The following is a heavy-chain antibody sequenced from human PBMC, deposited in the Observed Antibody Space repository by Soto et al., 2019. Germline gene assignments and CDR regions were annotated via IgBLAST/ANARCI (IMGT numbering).Heavy chain of an antibody. CDR3: ARGQGGWFGKYYYYYYGMDV. CDR2: INHSGST. Sequence: SETLSLTCAVYGGSFSGYYWSWIRQPPGKGLEWIGEINHSGSTNYNPSLKSRVTISVDTSKSQFSLKLSSVTAADMAVYYCARGQGGWFGKYYYYYYGMDVWGQGTTVT. D-gene: IGHD3-10*01. CDR1: GGSFSGYY. J-gene: IGHJ6*02. V-gene: IGHV4-34*01.